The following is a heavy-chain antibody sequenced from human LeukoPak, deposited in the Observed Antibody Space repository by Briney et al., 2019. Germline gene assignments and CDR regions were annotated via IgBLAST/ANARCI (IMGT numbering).Heavy chain of an antibody. CDR3: ARALGSGWYGGIDY. CDR1: GGSISSYY. CDR2: IYYSGST. Sequence: SETLSLTCTVSGGSISSYYWSWIRQPPGKGLEWIGYIYYSGSTNYNPSLKRRVNISVDTSKKQLSLKLSSVPAADTAVYYCARALGSGWYGGIDYWGQGTLVTVSS. J-gene: IGHJ4*02. D-gene: IGHD6-19*01. V-gene: IGHV4-59*01.